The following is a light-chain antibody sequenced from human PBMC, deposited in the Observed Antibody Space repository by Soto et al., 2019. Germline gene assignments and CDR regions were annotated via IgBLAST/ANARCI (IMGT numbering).Light chain of an antibody. V-gene: IGLV2-8*01. J-gene: IGLJ2*01. Sequence: QSVLTQPPSASGSPGQSVTISCSGTSSDVGGYDYLSWFQQHPGKAPILLIYEVTKRTSGVPDRFSVSKSDNTATLTLTGLQAEDEADYYCSCLAGTNNIVLFGGGTKLTVL. CDR1: SSDVGGYDY. CDR3: SCLAGTNNIVL. CDR2: EVT.